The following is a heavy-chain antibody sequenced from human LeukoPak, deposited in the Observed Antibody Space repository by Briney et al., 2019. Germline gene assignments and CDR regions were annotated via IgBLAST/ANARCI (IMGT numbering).Heavy chain of an antibody. Sequence: GASVKVSCKASGGTFSSYAISWVRQAPGQGLEWMGGIIPIFGTANYAQKSQGRVTITADESTSTAYMELSSLRSEDTAVYYCARDHRKRITIFGVATGAFDIWGQGTMVTVSS. J-gene: IGHJ3*02. CDR3: ARDHRKRITIFGVATGAFDI. CDR2: IIPIFGTA. CDR1: GGTFSSYA. D-gene: IGHD3-3*01. V-gene: IGHV1-69*13.